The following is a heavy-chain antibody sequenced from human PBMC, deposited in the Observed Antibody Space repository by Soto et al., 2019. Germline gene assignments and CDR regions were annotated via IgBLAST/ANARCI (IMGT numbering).Heavy chain of an antibody. Sequence: QVQLQQWGAGLLKPSETLSLNSAVNGGSLSGYYWSWIRQPPGKGLEWIGEIKDGGYTNYSPSLKSRATISSDRSNNQFSLRLNSVTAADTGVYYCARGQEGVVATHWDQGALVTVSS. J-gene: IGHJ4*02. CDR3: ARGQEGVVATH. V-gene: IGHV4-34*01. CDR2: IKDGGYT. D-gene: IGHD5-12*01. CDR1: GGSLSGYY.